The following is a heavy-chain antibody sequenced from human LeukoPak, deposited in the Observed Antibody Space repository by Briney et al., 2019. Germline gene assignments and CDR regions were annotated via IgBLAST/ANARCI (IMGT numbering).Heavy chain of an antibody. CDR2: IYTSGST. Sequence: PSETLSLTCTVSGGSISSYYWSWIRQPAGKGLEWIGRIYTSGSTNYNPSLKGRVTMSVDTSKNQFSLKLSSVTAADTAVYYCAGGVVPAATYYYYYYMDVWGKGTTVTVSS. V-gene: IGHV4-4*07. J-gene: IGHJ6*03. CDR3: AGGVVPAATYYYYYYMDV. D-gene: IGHD2-2*01. CDR1: GGSISSYY.